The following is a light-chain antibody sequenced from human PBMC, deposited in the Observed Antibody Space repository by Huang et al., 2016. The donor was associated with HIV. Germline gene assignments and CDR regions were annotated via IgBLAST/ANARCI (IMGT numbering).Light chain of an antibody. J-gene: IGKJ3*01. CDR1: QNIKKY. Sequence: DIQMTQSPSSLSASVGVRVTITCRASQNIKKYLNWYQQKPGKAPKLLIYGASSLQSGVPSRFSGSGSVTDFTLTINSLQPEDFATYYCQQSYSTLLFTFGPGTKVDI. CDR3: QQSYSTLLFT. CDR2: GAS. V-gene: IGKV1-39*01.